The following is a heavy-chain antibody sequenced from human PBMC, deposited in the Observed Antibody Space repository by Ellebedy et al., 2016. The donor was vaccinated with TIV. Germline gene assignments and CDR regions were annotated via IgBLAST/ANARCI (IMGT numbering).Heavy chain of an antibody. J-gene: IGHJ4*02. CDR1: GFTVSSNY. V-gene: IGHV3-23*01. CDR3: VKDLRYLDY. CDR2: ISGSGGST. Sequence: GESLKISCAASGFTVSSNYMSWVRQAPGKGLEWVSAISGSGGSTYYADSVKGRFTISRDNSKNTLYLQMNSLRADDTAVYYCVKDLRYLDYWGQGTQVTVSA. D-gene: IGHD3-3*01.